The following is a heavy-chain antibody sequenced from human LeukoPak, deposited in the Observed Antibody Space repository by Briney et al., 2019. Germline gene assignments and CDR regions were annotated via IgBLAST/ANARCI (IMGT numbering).Heavy chain of an antibody. V-gene: IGHV1-18*01. D-gene: IGHD6-13*01. CDR3: ARERPRYSSSSHDAFDI. CDR1: GYTFTSYG. CDR2: ISAYNGNT. J-gene: IGHJ3*02. Sequence: ASVKVSCKASGYTFTSYGISWVRQAPGQGLEWMGWISAYNGNTNYAQKLQGRVTMTTDTSTSTAYMELRSLRSDDTAVYYCARERPRYSSSSHDAFDIWGQGTMVTVSS.